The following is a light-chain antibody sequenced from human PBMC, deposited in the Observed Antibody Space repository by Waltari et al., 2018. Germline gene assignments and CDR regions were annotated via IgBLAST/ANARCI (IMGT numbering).Light chain of an antibody. CDR2: WAS. V-gene: IGKV4-1*01. Sequence: DIVMTQSPDSLAVSLGERATINCKSSQNVLYSSNNKNYLACYQQKPGQPPKLLIYWASTRESGVPDRFSGSGSGTDFTLTISRLQAEDVAVYYCQQYYSIPVTFGGGTKVEIK. CDR3: QQYYSIPVT. CDR1: QNVLYSSNNKNY. J-gene: IGKJ4*01.